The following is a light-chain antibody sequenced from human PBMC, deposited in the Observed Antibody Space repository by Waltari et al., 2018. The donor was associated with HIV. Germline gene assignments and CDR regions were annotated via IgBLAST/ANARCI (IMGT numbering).Light chain of an antibody. CDR1: QSVSSN. CDR2: GAC. CDR3: QQYNNWPPLT. J-gene: IGKJ4*01. V-gene: IGKV3-15*01. Sequence: EIVMTQSPATLSVSPGESATLPCRASQSVSSNLAWYQQKPGQAPRHHMCGACTRAMGIPAGFSGSGSGTEFTLTISSLQYEDFAVYYCQQYNNWPPLTFGGGTKVEMK.